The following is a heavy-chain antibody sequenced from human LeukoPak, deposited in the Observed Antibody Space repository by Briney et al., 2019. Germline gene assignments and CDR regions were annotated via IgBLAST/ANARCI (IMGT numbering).Heavy chain of an antibody. J-gene: IGHJ4*02. Sequence: PGGSLRLSCAASGFTFDDYAMHWVRQAPGKGLEWVSLISWDGGSTYYADSVRGRFTISRDNSKNSLYLQMNSLRAEDTALYYCAKDLYSYGLAGLDYWGQGTLVTVSS. V-gene: IGHV3-43D*03. CDR3: AKDLYSYGLAGLDY. D-gene: IGHD5-18*01. CDR2: ISWDGGST. CDR1: GFTFDDYA.